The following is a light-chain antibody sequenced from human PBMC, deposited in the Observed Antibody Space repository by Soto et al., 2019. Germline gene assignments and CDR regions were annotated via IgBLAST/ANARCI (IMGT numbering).Light chain of an antibody. V-gene: IGKV3-20*01. CDR3: QQYGNSPWT. CDR2: GAS. Sequence: VLTQAPGTRAVSRGERAAVSCRASQSVSSSYLVWYQHRPGQAPRLLIVGASSMATGIPDRFRATGSGTDFTLPISRLEPDDFAVYYWQQYGNSPWTFGQGTKVDSK. J-gene: IGKJ1*01. CDR1: QSVSSSY.